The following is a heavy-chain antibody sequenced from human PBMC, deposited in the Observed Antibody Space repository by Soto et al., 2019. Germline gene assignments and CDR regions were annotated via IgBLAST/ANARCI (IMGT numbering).Heavy chain of an antibody. V-gene: IGHV1-69*06. CDR3: ARDPPGEGAAMFDL. Sequence: SAEVCFKASAGTFSSYAISWVRQGPGQGLEWMGGIIPIFGTANYAQKFQGRVTITADTFTSTAYMELRSLRSDDTAVYYCARDPPGEGAAMFDLWGQGTLVTVSS. J-gene: IGHJ5*02. D-gene: IGHD3-10*01. CDR1: AGTFSSYA. CDR2: IIPIFGTA.